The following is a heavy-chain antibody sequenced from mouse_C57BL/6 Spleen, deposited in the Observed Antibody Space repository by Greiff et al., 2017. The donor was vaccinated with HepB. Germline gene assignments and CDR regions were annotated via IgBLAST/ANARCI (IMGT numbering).Heavy chain of an antibody. J-gene: IGHJ3*01. CDR3: ARSWDSRAWFAY. CDR2: IYPRSGKT. D-gene: IGHD4-1*01. CDR1: GYTFTSYG. V-gene: IGHV1-81*01. Sequence: VQLVESGAELARPGASVKLSCKASGYTFTSYGISWVKQRTGQGLEWIGEIYPRSGKTYYNEKLKGKATLTADKASSTAYMELRSLTSEDSAVYFCARSWDSRAWFAYWGQGTLVTVSA.